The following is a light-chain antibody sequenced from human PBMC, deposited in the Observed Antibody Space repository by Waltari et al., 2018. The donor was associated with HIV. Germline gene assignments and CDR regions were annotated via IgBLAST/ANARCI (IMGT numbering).Light chain of an antibody. CDR1: PPVNTF. CDR2: ATS. V-gene: IGKV1-39*01. J-gene: IGKJ4*01. Sequence: DLQLTLSPSSQSASVRARVTISCRTSPPVNTFLNWYHQQPGKPPRLLIYATSTLQSGVPSRFTGRGSATEFSLTISDLHPEDFCIYYCQQTQSAPFTFGRGASVEVK. CDR3: QQTQSAPFT.